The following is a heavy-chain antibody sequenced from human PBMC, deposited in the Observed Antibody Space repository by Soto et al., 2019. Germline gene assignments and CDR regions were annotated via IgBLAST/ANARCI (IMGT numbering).Heavy chain of an antibody. J-gene: IGHJ4*02. CDR1: GFTFSSYS. D-gene: IGHD3-16*02. CDR3: ARDRSGYYDYVWGSYRYTLFDY. Sequence: GGSLRLSCAASGFTFSSYSMNWVRQAPGKGLEWVSSISSSSSYIYYADSVKGRFTISRDNAKNSLYLQMNSLRAEDTAVYYCARDRSGYYDYVWGSYRYTLFDYWGQGTLVTVSS. V-gene: IGHV3-21*01. CDR2: ISSSSSYI.